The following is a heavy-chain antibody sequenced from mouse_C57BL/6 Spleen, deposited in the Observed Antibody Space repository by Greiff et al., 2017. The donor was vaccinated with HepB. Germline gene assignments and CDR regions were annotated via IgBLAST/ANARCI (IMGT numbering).Heavy chain of an antibody. CDR1: GYTFTSYW. CDR3: ARGGYDYDDECDWFAY. D-gene: IGHD2-4*01. CDR2: IHPNSGST. V-gene: IGHV1-64*01. J-gene: IGHJ3*01. Sequence: QVQLQQPGAELVKPGASVKLSCKASGYTFTSYWMHWVKQRPGQGLEWIGMIHPNSGSTNYNEKFKSKATLTVDKSSSTAYMQLSRLTSEDTAVYYGARGGYDYDDECDWFAYWGQGTLVTVSA.